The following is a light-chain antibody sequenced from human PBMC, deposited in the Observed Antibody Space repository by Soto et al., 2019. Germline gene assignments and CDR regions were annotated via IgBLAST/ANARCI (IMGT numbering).Light chain of an antibody. Sequence: NFMLTQPHSVSESPGKTVIISCTRSSGSIASNYVQWYQQRPGSSPTTVIYEDNQRPSGVPDRFPGSIDSSSNSASLTISGLETEDEADYYCQSYDATNQVFGGGTKVTV. CDR1: SGSIASNY. V-gene: IGLV6-57*01. CDR3: QSYDATNQV. CDR2: EDN. J-gene: IGLJ3*02.